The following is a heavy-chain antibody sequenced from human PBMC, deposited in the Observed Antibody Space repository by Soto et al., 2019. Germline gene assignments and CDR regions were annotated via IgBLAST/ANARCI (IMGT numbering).Heavy chain of an antibody. CDR3: ASFWSGYYTTLDY. V-gene: IGHV1-18*01. CDR2: ISAYNGNT. J-gene: IGHJ4*02. CDR1: GYTFTSYG. Sequence: XVKVSCKASGYTFTSYGIGWVRSAPGQGLEWMGWISAYNGNTNYAQKLQGRVTMTTDTSTSTAYMELRSLTSDDTAVYYCASFWSGYYTTLDYWGQGTLVTVSS. D-gene: IGHD3-3*01.